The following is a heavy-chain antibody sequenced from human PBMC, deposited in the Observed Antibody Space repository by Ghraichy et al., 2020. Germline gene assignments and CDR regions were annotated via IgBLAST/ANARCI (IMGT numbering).Heavy chain of an antibody. V-gene: IGHV3-21*06. CDR2: ISASQNHI. Sequence: GGSLRLSCVASGFTFSRYSMNWVRQAPGKGLECVSFISASQNHIYYADSVRGRFTISRDNAKNSLHLQMDSLRDDDTAVYYCVRGRLPDGRLGELAFGDDPWGQGALCTVSS. J-gene: IGHJ5*02. D-gene: IGHD3-16*02. CDR3: VRGRLPDGRLGELAFGDDP. CDR1: GFTFSRYS.